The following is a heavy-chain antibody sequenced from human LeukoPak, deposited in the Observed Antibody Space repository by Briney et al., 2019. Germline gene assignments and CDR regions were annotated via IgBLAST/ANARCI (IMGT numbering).Heavy chain of an antibody. CDR1: GFTFSSYA. V-gene: IGHV3-30*01. CDR2: ISYDGSNK. D-gene: IGHD3-3*01. Sequence: GGSLRLSCAASGFTFSSYAMSWVRQAPGKGLEWVAVISYDGSNKYYADSVKGRFTISRDNSKNTLYLQMNSLRAEDTAVYYCARVSALKNYDFWSGNFDYWGQGTLVTVSS. CDR3: ARVSALKNYDFWSGNFDY. J-gene: IGHJ4*02.